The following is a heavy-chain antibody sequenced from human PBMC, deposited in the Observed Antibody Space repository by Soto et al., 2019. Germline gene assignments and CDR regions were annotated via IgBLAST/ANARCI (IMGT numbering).Heavy chain of an antibody. CDR3: ARDQGTVYDIFTTPGAIDY. V-gene: IGHV3-30-3*01. CDR2: ISYDGSNK. D-gene: IGHD3-9*01. J-gene: IGHJ4*02. CDR1: GFTFSSYA. Sequence: PGGSLRLSCAASGFTFSSYAMHWFREAPVNGLEWVAVISYDGSNKYYADSVKGRFTISRDNSKNTLYLQMNSLRAEDTAVYYCARDQGTVYDIFTTPGAIDYWGQGTLVTSPQ.